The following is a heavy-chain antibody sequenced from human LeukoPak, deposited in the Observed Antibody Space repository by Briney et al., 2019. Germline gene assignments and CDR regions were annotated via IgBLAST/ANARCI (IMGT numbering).Heavy chain of an antibody. D-gene: IGHD3-10*01. CDR3: AKDIHITMVRGVINGAFDI. V-gene: IGHV3-9*01. J-gene: IGHJ3*02. Sequence: SLTRSCAASGFTFDDYAMHWLGQAPGKGLEGVSGISWNSGSIGYEDSVKGRFTIARDNAKNSLYLQMNSLRADDTALYYCAKDIHITMVRGVINGAFDIWGQGTMVTVSS. CDR2: ISWNSGSI. CDR1: GFTFDDYA.